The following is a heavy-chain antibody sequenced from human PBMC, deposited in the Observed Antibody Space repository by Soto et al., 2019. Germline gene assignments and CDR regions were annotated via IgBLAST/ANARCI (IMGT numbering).Heavy chain of an antibody. CDR3: ARLSRPHRDWYFDL. Sequence: GESLKISCKGSGYSFINYWISWVRQMPGKGLEWMGRIDPSDSYTNYSPSFQGHVSISADKSISTAYLQWSSLKASDTAMYYCARLSRPHRDWYFDLWGRGTMVTVSS. V-gene: IGHV5-10-1*01. CDR2: IDPSDSYT. CDR1: GYSFINYW. D-gene: IGHD3-16*02. J-gene: IGHJ2*01.